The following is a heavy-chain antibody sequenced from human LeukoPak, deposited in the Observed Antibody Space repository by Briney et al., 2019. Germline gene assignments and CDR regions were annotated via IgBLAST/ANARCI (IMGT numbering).Heavy chain of an antibody. J-gene: IGHJ4*02. V-gene: IGHV3-33*01. D-gene: IGHD2-15*01. Sequence: GGSLRLSCETAGFTFSSYVMHWVRQAPGKGLEWVAVIWYDGSYKFYADSVKGRFTISRDNSKNTVDLQMSSLRDEDTAVYYCARGRVVVVAPIDYWGQGTLVAVSS. CDR1: GFTFSSYV. CDR3: ARGRVVVVAPIDY. CDR2: IWYDGSYK.